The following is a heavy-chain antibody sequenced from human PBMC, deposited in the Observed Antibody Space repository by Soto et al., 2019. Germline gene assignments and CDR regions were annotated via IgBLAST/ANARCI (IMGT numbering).Heavy chain of an antibody. Sequence: GGSLRLSCAASGFTFSSFWMSWVRQAPGKGLEWVSHISGSSIYIHYADSVRGRFTISRDNAKNSVYLQMDSLRVEDTAVYYCAREGALKPFSSWGQGALVTVSS. CDR1: GFTFSSFW. CDR2: ISGSSIYI. CDR3: AREGALKPFSS. V-gene: IGHV3-21*01. J-gene: IGHJ5*02.